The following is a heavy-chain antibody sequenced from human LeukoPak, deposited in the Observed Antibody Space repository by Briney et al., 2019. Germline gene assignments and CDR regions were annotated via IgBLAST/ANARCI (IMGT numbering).Heavy chain of an antibody. Sequence: GGSLGLSCAASGFTFSSYAMGWVRQAPGKGLEWVSAISGSGGTTFYADSVKGRFTISRDNSKNTLYMQVNSLRAEDTAVYYCAKAGGDYYYYYAMDVWGQGTTVTVSS. J-gene: IGHJ6*02. V-gene: IGHV3-23*01. D-gene: IGHD2-21*02. CDR2: ISGSGGTT. CDR1: GFTFSSYA. CDR3: AKAGGDYYYYYAMDV.